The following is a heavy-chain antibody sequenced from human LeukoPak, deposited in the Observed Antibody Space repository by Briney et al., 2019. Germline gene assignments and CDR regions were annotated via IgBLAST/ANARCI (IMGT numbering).Heavy chain of an antibody. Sequence: GGSPRLSCAASGFTFSSYSMNWVRQAPGKGLEWVSSISSSSSYIYYADSVKGRFTISRDNAKNSLYLQMNSLRAEDTAVYYCARSHRVDYYDSSGYSDHWGQGTLVTVSS. CDR2: ISSSSSYI. D-gene: IGHD3-22*01. V-gene: IGHV3-21*01. CDR1: GFTFSSYS. J-gene: IGHJ5*02. CDR3: ARSHRVDYYDSSGYSDH.